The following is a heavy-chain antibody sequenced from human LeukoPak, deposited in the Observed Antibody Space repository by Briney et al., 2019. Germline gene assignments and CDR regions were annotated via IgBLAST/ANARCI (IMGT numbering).Heavy chain of an antibody. CDR1: GFMFSAYG. CDR2: IRYDGSNK. V-gene: IGHV3-30*02. D-gene: IGHD3-9*01. CDR3: AKDVTGYYAY. J-gene: IGHJ4*02. Sequence: GGSLRLSCAASGFMFSAYGMHWVRQAPGKGLEWVAFIRYDGSNKYYADSVKGRFTISRDNSKNTLYLQMNSLRAEDTAVYYCAKDVTGYYAYWGQGTLVTVSS.